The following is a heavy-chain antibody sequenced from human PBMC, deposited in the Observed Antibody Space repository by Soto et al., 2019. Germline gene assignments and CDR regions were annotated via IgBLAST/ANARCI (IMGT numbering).Heavy chain of an antibody. V-gene: IGHV1-69*06. CDR3: ARGRDMVRGVITKYNRFDP. D-gene: IGHD3-10*01. CDR2: IIPIFGTA. Sequence: QVQLVQSGAEVKKPGSSVKVSCKASGGTFSSYAISWVRQAPGQGLEWMGGIIPIFGTANYAQKFQGRVTITADKSTSTAYMELSSLRSEDTAVYYCARGRDMVRGVITKYNRFDPWGQGTLVTVSS. CDR1: GGTFSSYA. J-gene: IGHJ5*02.